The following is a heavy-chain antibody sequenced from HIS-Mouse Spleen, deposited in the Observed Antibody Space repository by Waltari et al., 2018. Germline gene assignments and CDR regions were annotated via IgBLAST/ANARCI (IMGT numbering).Heavy chain of an antibody. J-gene: IGHJ2*01. Sequence: QLQLQESGPGLVKPSETLSLTRTVSGGSISSSSYYCGWSRQPPGKGLEWIGSIYYSGSTYYNPSLKSRVTISVDTSKNQFSLKLSSVTAADTAVYYCAREIPYSSSWYDWYFDLWGRGTLVTVSS. V-gene: IGHV4-39*07. CDR2: IYYSGST. CDR3: AREIPYSSSWYDWYFDL. D-gene: IGHD6-13*01. CDR1: GGSISSSSYY.